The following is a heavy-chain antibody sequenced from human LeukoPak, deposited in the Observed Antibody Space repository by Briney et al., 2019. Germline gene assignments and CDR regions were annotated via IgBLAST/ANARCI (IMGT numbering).Heavy chain of an antibody. Sequence: GGSLRLSCAASGFTFSSYGMHWVRQAPGKGLEWVAVISYDGSNKYYADSVKGRFTISRDNSKNTLYLQMNSLRAEDTAVYYCARGPASLAEYFQHWGQGTLVTVSS. V-gene: IGHV3-30*19. J-gene: IGHJ1*01. CDR2: ISYDGSNK. CDR3: ARGPASLAEYFQH. CDR1: GFTFSSYG.